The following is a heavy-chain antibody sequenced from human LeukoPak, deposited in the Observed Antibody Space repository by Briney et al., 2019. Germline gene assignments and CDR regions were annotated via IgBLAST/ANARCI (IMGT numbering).Heavy chain of an antibody. CDR2: IKQDGSEK. CDR1: GFTFSGDW. CDR3: AREYRSSGFDY. Sequence: GGSLRLSCAASGFTFSGDWMSWVRQAPGRGLGWVANIKQDGSEKYYVDSVKGGFTISRDNAKNSLYLQMNSLRAEDTAVSYCAREYRSSGFDYWGQGNLVTVSS. V-gene: IGHV3-7*01. J-gene: IGHJ4*02. D-gene: IGHD6-6*01.